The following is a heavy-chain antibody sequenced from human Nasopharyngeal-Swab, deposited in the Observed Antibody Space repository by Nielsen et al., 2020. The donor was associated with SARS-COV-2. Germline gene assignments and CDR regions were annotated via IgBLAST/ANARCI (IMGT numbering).Heavy chain of an antibody. CDR3: ARGAVAGTSYYYGMDV. V-gene: IGHV3-30*03. Sequence: GGSLRLYCAASGFNVSRFGMHWVREAPGKGLQWMAFISYDGTIQYYADSVKGRFTISRDNSKNTLYLQMNSLRPEDTAVHYCARGAVAGTSYYYGMDVWGQGTTVTVSS. D-gene: IGHD6-19*01. J-gene: IGHJ6*02. CDR1: GFNVSRFG. CDR2: ISYDGTIQ.